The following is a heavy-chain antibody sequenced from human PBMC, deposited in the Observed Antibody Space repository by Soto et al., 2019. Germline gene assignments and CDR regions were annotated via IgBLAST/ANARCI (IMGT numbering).Heavy chain of an antibody. J-gene: IGHJ5*02. V-gene: IGHV3-23*01. Sequence: PGGSLRLSCAASGFTFSTYTMNWVRQAPGKGLEWVSGIGCCSGSGTYYADFVKGRFTISRDNSKNMVFLQMNGLRAEDTAVYSCEKDRQPDGIWTFDPWGQGTPVNVSS. D-gene: IGHD3-9*01. CDR1: GFTFSTYT. CDR2: IGCCSGSGT. CDR3: EKDRQPDGIWTFDP.